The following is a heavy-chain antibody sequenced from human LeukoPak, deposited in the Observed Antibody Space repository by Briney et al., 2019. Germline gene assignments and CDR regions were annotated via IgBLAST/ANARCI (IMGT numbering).Heavy chain of an antibody. CDR2: IYYSGST. Sequence: SETLSLTCTVSGGSIGSYYWSWIRQAPGKGLEWIGYIYYSGSTNYNPSLKSRVTISVDTSKNQFSLKLGSVTAADTAVYYCARHVYSSSWYIYYYGMDVWGQGTTVTVSS. CDR1: GGSIGSYY. V-gene: IGHV4-59*08. CDR3: ARHVYSSSWYIYYYGMDV. J-gene: IGHJ6*02. D-gene: IGHD6-13*01.